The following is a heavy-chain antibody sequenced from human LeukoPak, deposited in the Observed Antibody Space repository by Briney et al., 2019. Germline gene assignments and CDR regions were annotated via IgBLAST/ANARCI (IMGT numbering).Heavy chain of an antibody. V-gene: IGHV4-39*01. Sequence: SETLSLTCTVSGGSISSSSYYWGWIRQPPGKGLEWIGSIYYSGSTYYNPSLKSRVTISVDTSKNQFSLKLSSVTAADTAVYYCARSQADILTGYNMPGDYWGQGTLVTVSS. CDR1: GGSISSSSYY. CDR3: ARSQADILTGYNMPGDY. J-gene: IGHJ4*02. CDR2: IYYSGST. D-gene: IGHD3-9*01.